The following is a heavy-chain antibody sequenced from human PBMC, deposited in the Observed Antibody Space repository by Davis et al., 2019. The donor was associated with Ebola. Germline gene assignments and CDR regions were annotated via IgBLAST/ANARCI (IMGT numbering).Heavy chain of an antibody. V-gene: IGHV3-23*01. J-gene: IGHJ5*02. CDR2: ISVRSIT. CDR1: GFIFSSYA. Sequence: PGGSLRLSCAASGFIFSSYAMSWVRQAPGKGLEWVSSISVRSITYHADSVKGRFTISRDNSKNTLYLQMNSLRAEGTAVYYCAKVHPPTTVTTGWLDPWGQGTLVTVSS. CDR3: AKVHPPTTVTTGWLDP. D-gene: IGHD4-17*01.